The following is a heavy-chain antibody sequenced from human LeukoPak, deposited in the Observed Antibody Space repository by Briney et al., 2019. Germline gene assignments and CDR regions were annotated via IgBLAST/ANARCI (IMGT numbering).Heavy chain of an antibody. D-gene: IGHD3-22*01. CDR1: GGSFSGYY. J-gene: IGHJ4*02. V-gene: IGHV4-34*01. Sequence: SETLSLTCAVYGGSFSGYYWSWIRQPPGKGLEWIGEINHSGSTNYNPSLKSRVTISVDTSENQFSLKLSSVTAADTAVYYCARGVRYYYDSSGYYYDYWGQGTLVTVSS. CDR2: INHSGST. CDR3: ARGVRYYYDSSGYYYDY.